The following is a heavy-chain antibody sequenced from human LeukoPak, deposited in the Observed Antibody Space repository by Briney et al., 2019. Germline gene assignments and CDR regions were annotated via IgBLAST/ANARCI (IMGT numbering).Heavy chain of an antibody. J-gene: IGHJ4*02. CDR3: VKDVAHGDYGSLPPLH. D-gene: IGHD4-17*01. CDR1: GFTFSSYA. CDR2: ISSNGGST. Sequence: GGSLRLSCSASGFTFSSYAMHWVRQAPGKGLEYVSAISSNGGSTYYADSVKGRFTISRDNSKNTLYLQMSSLRAEDTAVYYCVKDVAHGDYGSLPPLHWGQGTLVTVSS. V-gene: IGHV3-64D*06.